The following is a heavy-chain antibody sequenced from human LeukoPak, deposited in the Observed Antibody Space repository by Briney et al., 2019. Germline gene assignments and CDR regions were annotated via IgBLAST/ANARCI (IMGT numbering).Heavy chain of an antibody. V-gene: IGHV3-66*01. CDR3: AKFEGATIPGWFNDY. CDR1: GFTVSSNY. Sequence: RGSLRLSCAASGFTVSSNYMSWVRQAPGKGLEWVSVIYSGGSTYYADSVKGRFTISRDNSKNTLYLQMNSLRTEHTAVYFCAKFEGATIPGWFNDYWGQGILVTVSS. D-gene: IGHD6-19*01. J-gene: IGHJ4*02. CDR2: IYSGGST.